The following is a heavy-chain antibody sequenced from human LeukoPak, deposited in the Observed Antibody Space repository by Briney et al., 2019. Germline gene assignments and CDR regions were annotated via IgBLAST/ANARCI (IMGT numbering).Heavy chain of an antibody. V-gene: IGHV1-69*05. J-gene: IGHJ3*02. CDR2: IIPIFGTA. Sequence: SVKVSCKASGGTFSSYAISWVRQAPGQGLEWMGGIIPIFGTANYAQKFQGRVTITTDESTSTAYMELSSLRPEDTAVYYCAREGSTTDAFDIWGQGTMVTVSS. CDR1: GGTFSSYA. CDR3: AREGSTTDAFDI. D-gene: IGHD4-11*01.